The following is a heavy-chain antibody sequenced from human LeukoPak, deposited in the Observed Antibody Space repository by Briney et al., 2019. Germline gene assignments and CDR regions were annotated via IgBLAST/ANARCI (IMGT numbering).Heavy chain of an antibody. CDR2: INHSGVT. J-gene: IGHJ3*02. V-gene: IGHV4-34*01. CDR3: ARSCFGGISDCAFDI. D-gene: IGHD5/OR15-5a*01. CDR1: GGSFSGYY. Sequence: SETLSLTCAVYGGSFSGYYWSWIRQPPGKGLEWIGEINHSGVTKHNPSLKSRVTISVDTSKNQFFLKLSSVTAADTAVYYCARSCFGGISDCAFDIWGQGTMVTVSS.